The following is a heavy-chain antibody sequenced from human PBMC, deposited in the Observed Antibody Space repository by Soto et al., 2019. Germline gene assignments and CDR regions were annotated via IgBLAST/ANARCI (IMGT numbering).Heavy chain of an antibody. D-gene: IGHD1-26*01. CDR2: IYWDDDK. V-gene: IGHV2-5*02. CDR1: GFSLTNSGVG. Sequence: QITLKESGPTLVNPTQTLTLTCTFSGFSLTNSGVGVGWIRQPPGKALEWLAHIYWDDDKRYSPYLKSRLTITKDPSKNQVVLTITNMYPVDTVTYYGAQDKTSGSYWVYWGQGTLVTVSS. CDR3: AQDKTSGSYWVY. J-gene: IGHJ4*02.